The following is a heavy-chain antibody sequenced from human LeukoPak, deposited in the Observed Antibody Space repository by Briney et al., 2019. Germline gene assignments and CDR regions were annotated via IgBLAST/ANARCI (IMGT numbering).Heavy chain of an antibody. CDR1: GFTFSNYS. J-gene: IGHJ4*02. V-gene: IGHV3-21*01. CDR3: VRWGHTYDSRGYYVRKTFDY. Sequence: GGSLRLSCAASGFTFSNYSMNWVRQAPGKGLEWVSSISSGSSNIYYIESVKGRFTISRDNAKSSLYLQMHSLRAEDTAVYYCVRWGHTYDSRGYYVRKTFDYWGQGTLVTVSS. CDR2: ISSGSSNI. D-gene: IGHD3-22*01.